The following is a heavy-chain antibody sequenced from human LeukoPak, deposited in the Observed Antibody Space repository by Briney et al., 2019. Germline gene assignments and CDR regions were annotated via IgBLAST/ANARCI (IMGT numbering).Heavy chain of an antibody. J-gene: IGHJ6*03. Sequence: TSETLSLTCTVSGGSISIYYWNWIRQPAGKRLEWIGRLFTSGITNYNPSLKSRVTMSVDTSKNQFSLNLSSVTAADTAVYYCARESSGSYYNPQGYMDVWGKGTTVTVSS. CDR3: ARESSGSYYNPQGYMDV. CDR1: GGSISIYY. V-gene: IGHV4-4*07. CDR2: LFTSGIT. D-gene: IGHD3-10*01.